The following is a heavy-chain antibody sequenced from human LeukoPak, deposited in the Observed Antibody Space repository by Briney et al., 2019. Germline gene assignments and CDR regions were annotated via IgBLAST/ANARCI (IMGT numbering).Heavy chain of an antibody. CDR1: GFTLSSYS. D-gene: IGHD2-15*01. J-gene: IGHJ4*02. V-gene: IGHV3-23*01. Sequence: GGSLRLSCAASGFTLSSYSMNWVRQAPGKGLEWVSAISGSGGSTYYADSVKGRFTISRDNSKNTLYLQMNSLRAEDTAVYYCAKVRCSGGSCYSGPPDYWGQGTLVTVSS. CDR2: ISGSGGST. CDR3: AKVRCSGGSCYSGPPDY.